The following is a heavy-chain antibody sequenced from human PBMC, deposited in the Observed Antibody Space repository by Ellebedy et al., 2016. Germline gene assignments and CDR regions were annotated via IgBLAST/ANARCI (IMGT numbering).Heavy chain of an antibody. D-gene: IGHD3-10*01. Sequence: SETLSLTCGVSGGFVTSSHWWSWVRQPLGKGLEWIGQSSHAGDTSYSPSFRSRITISEDKSNSQFSLSLSSVTAADTAIYYCALHSGHTQNYWGQGKMVTVSS. CDR1: GGFVTSSHW. J-gene: IGHJ4*02. CDR3: ALHSGHTQNY. CDR2: SSHAGDT. V-gene: IGHV4-4*02.